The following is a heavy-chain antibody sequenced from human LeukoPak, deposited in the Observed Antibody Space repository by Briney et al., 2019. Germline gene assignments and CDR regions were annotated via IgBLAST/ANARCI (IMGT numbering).Heavy chain of an antibody. CDR2: IYYSGST. J-gene: IGHJ4*02. D-gene: IGHD3-22*01. CDR1: GGSISSSSYY. V-gene: IGHV4-39*01. CDR3: ARRYYDSSGYYPFDY. Sequence: PSETLSLTCTVSGGSISSSSYYWGWIRQPPGKGLKWIGSIYYSGSTYYNPSPKSRVTISVDTSKNQFSLKLSSVTAADTAVYYCARRYYDSSGYYPFDYWGQGTLVTVSS.